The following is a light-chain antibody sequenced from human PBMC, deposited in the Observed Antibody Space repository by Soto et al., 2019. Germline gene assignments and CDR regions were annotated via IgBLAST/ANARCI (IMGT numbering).Light chain of an antibody. Sequence: SLPVTPGEPASITCRASQDIRNFLGWYQQTPGRAPKLLIYGASTLQSGVPSRFSGSGSGTYFTLTISSLQPEDFATYYCLQDETYHWPSAQG. J-gene: IGKJ1*01. V-gene: IGKV1-6*02. CDR3: LQDETYHWP. CDR1: QDIRNF. CDR2: GAS.